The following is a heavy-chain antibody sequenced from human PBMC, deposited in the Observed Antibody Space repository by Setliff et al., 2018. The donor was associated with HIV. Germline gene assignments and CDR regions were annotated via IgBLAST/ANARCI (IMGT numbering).Heavy chain of an antibody. V-gene: IGHV1-2*06. J-gene: IGHJ6*03. D-gene: IGHD2-21*01. Sequence: ASVKVSCKASGYTFTAYYMHWLRQAPGQGLEWMGRINPDSGGTNYAQKFQGRVTMTRDTSITTAYMELSRLRSDDTAVYYCELSHLAYCGGDCYSRDYYYYLDVWGKGTTVTVSS. CDR2: INPDSGGT. CDR1: GYTFTAYY. CDR3: ELSHLAYCGGDCYSRDYYYYLDV.